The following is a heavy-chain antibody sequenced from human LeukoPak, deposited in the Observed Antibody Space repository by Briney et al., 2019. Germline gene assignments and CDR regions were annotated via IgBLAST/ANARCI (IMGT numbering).Heavy chain of an antibody. Sequence: SETLSLTCAVSGGSVGSGGHFWSWVRQPPGKGLEWIGYIYSTGSTNYNPSLKSRITMSVDTSKNQFSLKLSSVIAADTAVYYCARTKSQSGSYRYYFGSWGQGTLVTVSS. D-gene: IGHD1-26*01. CDR3: ARTKSQSGSYRYYFGS. V-gene: IGHV4-61*08. CDR1: GGSVGSGGHF. CDR2: IYSTGST. J-gene: IGHJ4*02.